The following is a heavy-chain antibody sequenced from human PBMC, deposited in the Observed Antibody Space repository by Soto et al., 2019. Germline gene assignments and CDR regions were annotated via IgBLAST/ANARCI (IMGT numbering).Heavy chain of an antibody. CDR1: GGSISSGGYY. Sequence: PSETLSLTCTVSGGSISSGGYYWSWIRQHPGKGLEWIGYIYYSGSTYYNPSLKSRVTISVDTSKNQFSLKLSSVTAADTAVYYCASGILGYCSSTSCFDYYYYGMDVWGQGTTVTVSS. V-gene: IGHV4-31*03. CDR3: ASGILGYCSSTSCFDYYYYGMDV. J-gene: IGHJ6*02. CDR2: IYYSGST. D-gene: IGHD2-2*01.